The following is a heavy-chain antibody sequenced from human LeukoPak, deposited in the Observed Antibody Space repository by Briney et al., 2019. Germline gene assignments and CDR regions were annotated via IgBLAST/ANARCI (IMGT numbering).Heavy chain of an antibody. Sequence: PSETLSLTCTVFGYSISNGYYWGWIRQPPGKGLEWIGSIYNSGSTYYNPSLKSRVTMSVDTSKNQFSLKLNSVTAADTAVYYCARETSQKGAHYMDVWGKGTTVTISS. CDR1: GYSISNGYY. CDR2: IYNSGST. CDR3: ARETSQKGAHYMDV. J-gene: IGHJ6*03. V-gene: IGHV4-38-2*02. D-gene: IGHD3-16*01.